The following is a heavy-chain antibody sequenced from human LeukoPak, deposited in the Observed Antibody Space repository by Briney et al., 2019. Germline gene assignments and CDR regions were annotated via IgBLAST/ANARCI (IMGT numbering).Heavy chain of an antibody. CDR3: ARDEMEHSGSYYDF. CDR1: GFTFSSYS. D-gene: IGHD1-26*01. V-gene: IGHV4-38-2*02. J-gene: IGHJ4*02. CDR2: IYHSGAT. Sequence: GSLRLSCAASGFTFSSYSMNWVRQAPGKGLEWIGSIYHSGATYYNPSLKSRVTMSVDTSKNQFSLKLTSVTAADTAVYYCARDEMEHSGSYYDFWGKGTLVSVSS.